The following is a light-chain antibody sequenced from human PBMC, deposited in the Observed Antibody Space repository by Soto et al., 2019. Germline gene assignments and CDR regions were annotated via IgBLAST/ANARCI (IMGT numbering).Light chain of an antibody. J-gene: IGKJ5*01. CDR1: QSVSSN. CDR2: DAS. CDR3: QQHNNWPPIT. V-gene: IGKV3D-15*01. Sequence: EIVMTQSPATLSVSPGERATLSCRASQSVSSNLAWYQHKPGQAPRLLIYDASSRATGIPDRFSGSGSGTDFTLTISRLEPEDFAVYYCQQHNNWPPITFGQGTRLEIK.